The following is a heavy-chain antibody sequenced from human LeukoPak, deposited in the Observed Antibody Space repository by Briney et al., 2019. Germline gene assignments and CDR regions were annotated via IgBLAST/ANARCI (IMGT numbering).Heavy chain of an antibody. Sequence: SETLSLTCAVYGGSLSGYYWSWIRQPPGKGLEWIGEINHSGSTNYNPSLKSRVTISVDTSKNQFSLKLSSVTAADTAVYYCARGVPAAIVYWFDPWGQGTLVTVSS. V-gene: IGHV4-34*01. CDR1: GGSLSGYY. CDR3: ARGVPAAIVYWFDP. CDR2: INHSGST. D-gene: IGHD2-2*01. J-gene: IGHJ5*02.